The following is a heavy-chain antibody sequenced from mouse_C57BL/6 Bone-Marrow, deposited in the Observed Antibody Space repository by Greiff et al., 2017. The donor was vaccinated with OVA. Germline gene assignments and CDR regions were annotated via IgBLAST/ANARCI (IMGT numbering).Heavy chain of an antibody. CDR3: ARGYGLDY. CDR1: GFTFSSYA. V-gene: IGHV5-4*03. Sequence: EVKLMESGGGLVKPGGSLKLSCAASGFTFSSYAMSWVRQTPETRLEWVTTISDGGSYTYYPDNVQGRFTISRDNAKNNLYLEMSQLKSEDTAMYYCARGYGLDYWGQGTTLTVSS. J-gene: IGHJ2*01. CDR2: ISDGGSYT. D-gene: IGHD1-1*01.